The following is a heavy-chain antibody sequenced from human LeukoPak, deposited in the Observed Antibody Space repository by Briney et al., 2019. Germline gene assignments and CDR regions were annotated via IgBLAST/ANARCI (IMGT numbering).Heavy chain of an antibody. CDR2: ISGSGGST. V-gene: IGHV3-23*01. J-gene: IGHJ4*02. Sequence: HSGGSLRLSCAASGFTFSSYAMSWVRQAPGKGLEWVSAISGSGGSTYYADSVKGRFTISRDNSKNTLYLQMNSLRAEDTAVYYCAKGSRIAVAGNYDYWGQGTLVTVSS. D-gene: IGHD6-19*01. CDR3: AKGSRIAVAGNYDY. CDR1: GFTFSSYA.